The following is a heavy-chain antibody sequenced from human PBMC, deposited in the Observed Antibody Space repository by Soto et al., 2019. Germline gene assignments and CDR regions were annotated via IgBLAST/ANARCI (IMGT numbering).Heavy chain of an antibody. Sequence: SETLSLTCTVSGGSISSHYWSWVRQAPGKGLEWIGHIYYKGSTTYNPSLRSRSTISVDTSNNQFSLKLNSVTTADTAVYYCARDGGEASGMDVWGQGTKVTVSS. CDR1: GGSISSHY. J-gene: IGHJ6*02. CDR3: ARDGGEASGMDV. V-gene: IGHV4-59*11. CDR2: IYYKGST. D-gene: IGHD3-16*01.